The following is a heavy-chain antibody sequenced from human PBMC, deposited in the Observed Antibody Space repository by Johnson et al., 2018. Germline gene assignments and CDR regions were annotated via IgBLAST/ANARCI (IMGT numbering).Heavy chain of an antibody. CDR3: ANPEPSWGPGGYYYYGMDV. CDR1: GFTFSSYA. Sequence: QVQLVESGGGVVQPGRSLRLSCAASGFTFSSYAMHWVRQAPGKGLEWVAVISYDGSNKYYADSVKGRFTISRDNSKNTLYLRMNNLRVEDTAVYYCANPEPSWGPGGYYYYGMDVWGQGTTVTVSS. J-gene: IGHJ6*02. V-gene: IGHV3-30*04. D-gene: IGHD3-16*01. CDR2: ISYDGSNK.